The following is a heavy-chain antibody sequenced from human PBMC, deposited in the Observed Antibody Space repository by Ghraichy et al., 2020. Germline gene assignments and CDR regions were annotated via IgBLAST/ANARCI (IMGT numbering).Heavy chain of an antibody. Sequence: GGSLRLSCAASGFTFSSYGMHWVRQAPGKGLEWVAVIWYDGSNKYYADSVKGRFTISRDNSKNTLYLQMNSLRAEDTAVYYCARDTDYCSGGSCYPDYWGQGTLVTVSS. D-gene: IGHD2-15*01. V-gene: IGHV3-33*01. J-gene: IGHJ4*02. CDR3: ARDTDYCSGGSCYPDY. CDR1: GFTFSSYG. CDR2: IWYDGSNK.